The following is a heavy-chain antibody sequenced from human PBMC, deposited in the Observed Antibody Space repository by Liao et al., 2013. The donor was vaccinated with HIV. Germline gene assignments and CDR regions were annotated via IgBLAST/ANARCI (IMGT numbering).Heavy chain of an antibody. Sequence: QVQLQESGPGLVKPSETLSLTCTVSGGSISSYYWSWIRQPAGKGLEWIGRIYTSGTTKYNPSLKSRVTMSVDTSKNQFSLKLSSVTAADTAVYYCARTDQYYDFWNGYENWFDPSGPGNPGHRL. CDR2: IYTSGTT. CDR3: ARTDQYYDFWNGYENWFDP. J-gene: IGHJ5*02. V-gene: IGHV4-4*07. D-gene: IGHD3-3*01. CDR1: GGSISSYY.